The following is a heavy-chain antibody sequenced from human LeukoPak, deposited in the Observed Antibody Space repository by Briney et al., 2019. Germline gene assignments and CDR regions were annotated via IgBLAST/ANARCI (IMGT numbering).Heavy chain of an antibody. CDR1: GYSISSGYY. V-gene: IGHV4-38-2*01. D-gene: IGHD3-10*01. J-gene: IGHJ4*02. CDR3: ARHTMVRGVIIGPVDY. CDR2: IYHSGST. Sequence: PSETLSLTCAVSGYSISSGYYWGWIRQPPGKGLEWIGSIYHSGSTYYNPSLKSRVTISVDTSKNQFFLKLSSVTAADTAVYYCARHTMVRGVIIGPVDYWGQGTLVTVSS.